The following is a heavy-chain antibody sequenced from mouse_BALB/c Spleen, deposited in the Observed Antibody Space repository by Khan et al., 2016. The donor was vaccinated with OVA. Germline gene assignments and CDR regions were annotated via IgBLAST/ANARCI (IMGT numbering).Heavy chain of an antibody. CDR2: ISPGSGDT. V-gene: IGHV1-77*01. Sequence: QVQLQQPGAELARPRASVKLSCKASGYTFTDYYINWVKQRTGQGLEWIGEISPGSGDTYYNEKFKGKATLTADKSSSTVYMQLSSLTAEASAVYFCARRNYFGYTFAYWGQGTLVTVSA. CDR3: ARRNYFGYTFAY. J-gene: IGHJ3*01. D-gene: IGHD1-2*01. CDR1: GYTFTDYY.